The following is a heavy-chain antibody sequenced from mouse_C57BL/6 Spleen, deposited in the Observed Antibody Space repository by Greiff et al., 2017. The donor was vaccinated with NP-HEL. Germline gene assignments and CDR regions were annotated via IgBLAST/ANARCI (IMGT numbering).Heavy chain of an antibody. CDR3: ARFWDAYYFDY. Sequence: QVQLQQSGAELVKPGASVKISCKASGYAFSSYWMNWVKQRPGKGLEWIGQIYPGDGDTNYNGKFKGKATLTADKSSSTAYMQLSSLTSEDSAVYFCARFWDAYYFDYWGQGTTLTVSS. D-gene: IGHD4-1*01. V-gene: IGHV1-80*01. CDR1: GYAFSSYW. J-gene: IGHJ2*01. CDR2: IYPGDGDT.